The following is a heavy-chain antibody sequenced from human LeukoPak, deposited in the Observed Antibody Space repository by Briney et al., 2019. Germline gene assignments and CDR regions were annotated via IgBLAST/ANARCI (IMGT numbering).Heavy chain of an antibody. J-gene: IGHJ5*02. CDR1: GGSFSGYY. CDR2: INHSGST. D-gene: IGHD3-3*01. Sequence: SETLSLTCAVYGGSFSGYYWSWIRQPPGKGLEWIGEINHSGSTNYNPSLKSRVTISVDTSKNQFSLKLSSVTAADTAVYYCARVLDYDFWSGYSSWFDPWGQGTLVTVSS. V-gene: IGHV4-34*01. CDR3: ARVLDYDFWSGYSSWFDP.